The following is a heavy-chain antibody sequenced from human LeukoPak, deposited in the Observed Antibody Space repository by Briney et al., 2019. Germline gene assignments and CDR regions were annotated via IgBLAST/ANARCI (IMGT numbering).Heavy chain of an antibody. CDR1: GGSISSSSYY. CDR3: GRVKQGLVDY. CDR2: IYYSGST. Sequence: SETLSLTCTVSGGSISSSSYYWGWIRQPPGKGLEWIGSIYYSGSTYYNPSLKSRVTISVDTSKNQFSLKLSSVTAADTAVYYWGRVKQGLVDYGGQGTLVTVSS. J-gene: IGHJ4*02. D-gene: IGHD6-19*01. V-gene: IGHV4-39*07.